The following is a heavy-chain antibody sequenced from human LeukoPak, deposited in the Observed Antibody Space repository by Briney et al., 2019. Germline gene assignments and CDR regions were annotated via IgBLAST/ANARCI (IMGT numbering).Heavy chain of an antibody. Sequence: GESLKISCKGSGYTSTSYWIGWVRQMPGKGLEWMGVIHPGDSDTRYSPSFQGQVTISADKSITTAYLQWSSLKASDTAMYYCARGRNTAMDPFDYWGQGTLVTVSS. CDR3: ARGRNTAMDPFDY. CDR2: IHPGDSDT. CDR1: GYTSTSYW. V-gene: IGHV5-51*01. D-gene: IGHD5-18*01. J-gene: IGHJ4*02.